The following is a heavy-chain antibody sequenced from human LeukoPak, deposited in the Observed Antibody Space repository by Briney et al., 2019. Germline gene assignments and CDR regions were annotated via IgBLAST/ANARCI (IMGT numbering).Heavy chain of an antibody. CDR1: GFTFSNYW. J-gene: IGHJ4*02. D-gene: IGHD5-18*01. Sequence: PGGSLRLSCAASGFTFSNYWMGWVRQAPGKGLEWVANIKQDGSEIYYVDSVKGRFAISRDNAKNSLFLQMNSLRAEDTAVYYCATSKDTAGGPYWGQGTLVTVSS. CDR3: ATSKDTAGGPY. CDR2: IKQDGSEI. V-gene: IGHV3-7*01.